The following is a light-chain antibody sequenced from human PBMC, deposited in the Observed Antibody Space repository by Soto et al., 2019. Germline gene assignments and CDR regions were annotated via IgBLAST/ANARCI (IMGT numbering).Light chain of an antibody. V-gene: IGKV1-9*01. CDR1: QGISTY. CDR2: AAS. CDR3: QQPITYPQT. Sequence: DIQLIQSPSFLSASVGDRVTVTCRASQGISTYLAWYQQKPGKAPKLLIYAASTLQSGVPSRFSGSGSGTEFALAISSLQPEDFATYYCQQPITYPQTFGQGTKVDIK. J-gene: IGKJ1*01.